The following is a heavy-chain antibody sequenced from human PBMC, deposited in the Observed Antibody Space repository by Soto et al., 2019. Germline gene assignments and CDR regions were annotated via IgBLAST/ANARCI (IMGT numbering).Heavy chain of an antibody. J-gene: IGHJ6*02. CDR2: IIPIFGSA. V-gene: IGHV1-69*01. Sequence: QVQLVQSGSEVKKPGSSVKVSCKASGGTLRRYTVSWVRQAPGQGLEWMGGIIPIFGSANYAQNFQDRVTINADESMTTVXMXLXXXXXXXXXXXXXXXXXXXXXXXXXAYHNGMDIWGQGTPVTVSS. CDR3: XXXXXXXXXXXXAYHNGMDI. CDR1: GGTLRRYT.